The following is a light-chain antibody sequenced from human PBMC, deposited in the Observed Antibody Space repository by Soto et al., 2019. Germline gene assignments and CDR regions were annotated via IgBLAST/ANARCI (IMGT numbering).Light chain of an antibody. CDR3: QQAYSLPIT. J-gene: IGKJ4*01. V-gene: IGKV1-12*01. Sequence: DIQMTQSPSSVSASVGDRVTITCRASQGISSWLVWYQQKPGKAPKAPIYAASSLQSGVPSRFSGSGSGTDFTLTISSLQPEDFATYYCQQAYSLPITFGGGTEVEIK. CDR2: AAS. CDR1: QGISSW.